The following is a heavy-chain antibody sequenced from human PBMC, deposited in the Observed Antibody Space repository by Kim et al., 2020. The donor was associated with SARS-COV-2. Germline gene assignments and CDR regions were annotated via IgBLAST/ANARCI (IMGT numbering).Heavy chain of an antibody. Sequence: ASVKVSCKASGYTFTSYYMHWVRQAPGQGLEWMGIINPSGGSTSYAQKFQGRVTMTRDTSTSTAYMEMSSLRSEDTAVYYCAGGSILTMVRGVISYWGQGTLVTVSS. CDR1: GYTFTSYY. D-gene: IGHD3-10*01. J-gene: IGHJ4*02. CDR3: AGGSILTMVRGVISY. V-gene: IGHV1-46*01. CDR2: INPSGGST.